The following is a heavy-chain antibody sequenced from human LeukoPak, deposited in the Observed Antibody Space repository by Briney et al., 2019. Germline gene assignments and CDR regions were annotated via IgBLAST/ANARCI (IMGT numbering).Heavy chain of an antibody. CDR1: GGSISSYY. Sequence: SETLSLTRSVSGGSISSYYWSWIRQPPGKGLEWIGHIFYTGSTNHNPSLKGRVTISVDSSKNQFSLKVSSVTAADTAVYYCARGQKRLDYYNSYGMDVWGQGTTVTVSS. V-gene: IGHV4-59*01. J-gene: IGHJ6*02. CDR3: ARGQKRLDYYNSYGMDV. CDR2: IFYTGST. D-gene: IGHD4-11*01.